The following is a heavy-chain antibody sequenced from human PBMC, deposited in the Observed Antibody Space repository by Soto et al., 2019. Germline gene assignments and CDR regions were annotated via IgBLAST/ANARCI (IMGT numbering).Heavy chain of an antibody. CDR3: AAGLGRGLDY. J-gene: IGHJ4*02. Sequence: QVHLVESGGGVLQPGTSLRLSCAASGFTFSSYGMHWVRQAPGKGLEWVAVISHDGKKKYYADSVRGLLTIYRDNSKNTLYLQMNTLGPEDTSIYYCAAGLGRGLDYWGQGTLVTVSS. CDR2: ISHDGKKK. D-gene: IGHD6-25*01. V-gene: IGHV3-30*03. CDR1: GFTFSSYG.